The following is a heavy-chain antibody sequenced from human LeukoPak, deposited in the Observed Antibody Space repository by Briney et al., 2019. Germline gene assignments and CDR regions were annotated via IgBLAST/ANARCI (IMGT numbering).Heavy chain of an antibody. D-gene: IGHD3-10*01. V-gene: IGHV6-1*01. J-gene: IGHJ3*02. Sequence: SQTLSLTCAISGDSVSSNSVAWNWIRQSPSRGLEWLGRTYYRSKWYNHYAVSVKSRITINPDTSKNQFSLQPNSVTPEDTAVYYCVRGSGYAFDIWGQGTMVTVSS. CDR3: VRGSGYAFDI. CDR2: TYYRSKWYN. CDR1: GDSVSSNSVA.